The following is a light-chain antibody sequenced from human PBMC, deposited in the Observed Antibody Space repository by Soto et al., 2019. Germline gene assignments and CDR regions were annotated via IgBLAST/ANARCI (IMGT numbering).Light chain of an antibody. Sequence: QSVLTQPPSVSGAPGQRVTISCTGGSSNIGAGYDVHWYRQLSGTAPKLLIYGDNNRPSGVPDRFSGSKSGTSASLAITGLQAEDEADYYCHSYDSGLSGSVFGGGTKLTVL. CDR3: HSYDSGLSGSV. CDR1: SSNIGAGYD. V-gene: IGLV1-40*01. CDR2: GDN. J-gene: IGLJ3*02.